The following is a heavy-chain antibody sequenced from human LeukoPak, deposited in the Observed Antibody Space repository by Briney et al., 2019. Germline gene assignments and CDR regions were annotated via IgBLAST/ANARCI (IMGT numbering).Heavy chain of an antibody. CDR3: TRMRGYTYGYWYLDL. V-gene: IGHV1-8*01. D-gene: IGHD5-18*01. CDR2: MNPSSGNT. Sequence: GASVKVSCKAAGYTFSSYDINWVRQAPGQGLEYMGWMNPSSGNTGYTQKFQGRITMTRDTSIGTAYMELSSLKSEDTALYCCTRMRGYTYGYWYLDLWGRGTLVTVSS. CDR1: GYTFSSYD. J-gene: IGHJ2*01.